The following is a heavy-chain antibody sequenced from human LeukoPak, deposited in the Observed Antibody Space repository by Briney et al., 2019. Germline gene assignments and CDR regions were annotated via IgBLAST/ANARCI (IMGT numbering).Heavy chain of an antibody. V-gene: IGHV1-2*06. D-gene: IGHD2-15*01. J-gene: IGHJ5*02. CDR2: INPNSGGT. CDR1: GYTFTGYY. CDR3: AAPGYCSGGSCYPNWFDP. Sequence: GASVKVSCXASGYTFTGYYMHWVRQAPGQGLEWMGRINPNSGGTNYAQKFQGRVTMTRDTSISTAYMELSRLRSDDTAVYYCAAPGYCSGGSCYPNWFDPWGQGTLVTVSS.